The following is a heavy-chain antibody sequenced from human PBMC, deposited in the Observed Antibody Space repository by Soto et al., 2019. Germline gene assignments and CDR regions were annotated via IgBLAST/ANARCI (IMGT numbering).Heavy chain of an antibody. V-gene: IGHV4-31*03. D-gene: IGHD1-1*01. J-gene: IGHJ5*02. CDR3: ARSIWNDGGFNWFDP. CDR2: IYYSGST. CDR1: GGSISSGGYY. Sequence: KASETLSLTCTVSGGSISSGGYYWSWIRQHPGKGLEWIGYIYYSGSTYYNPSLKSRVTISVDTSKNQFSLKLSSVTAADTAVYYCARSIWNDGGFNWFDPWGQGTLVTVSS.